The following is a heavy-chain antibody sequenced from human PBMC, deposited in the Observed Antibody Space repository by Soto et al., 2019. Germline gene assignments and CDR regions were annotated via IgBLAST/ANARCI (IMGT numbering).Heavy chain of an antibody. J-gene: IGHJ6*02. Sequence: SQTLSLTCAISGDSVSSNSAAWNWIRQSPSRGLEWLGRTYYRSKWYNDYAVSVKSRITINPDTSKNQFSLQLNSVTPEDTAVYYCARGTSGSWYYYYYGMDVWGQGTTVTVPS. CDR2: TYYRSKWYN. CDR1: GDSVSSNSAA. V-gene: IGHV6-1*01. CDR3: ARGTSGSWYYYYYGMDV. D-gene: IGHD6-13*01.